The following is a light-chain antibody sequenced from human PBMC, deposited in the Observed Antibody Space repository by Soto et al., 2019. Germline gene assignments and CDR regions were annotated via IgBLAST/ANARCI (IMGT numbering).Light chain of an antibody. J-gene: IGLJ1*01. CDR1: SRDIGSYNH. Sequence: QSVLTQPASVSASPGQSITISCTGTSRDIGSYNHVSWYQQHPGKAPKLMIYDVSKPPSGVSNRFSGSKSGNTASLTISGLQAEDEADYYCSSYTTSSTYVFGAGTKVTVL. CDR2: DVS. V-gene: IGLV2-14*02. CDR3: SSYTTSSTYV.